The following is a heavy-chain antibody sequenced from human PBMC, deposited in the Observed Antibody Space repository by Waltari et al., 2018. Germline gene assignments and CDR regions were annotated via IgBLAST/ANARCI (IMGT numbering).Heavy chain of an antibody. J-gene: IGHJ4*02. V-gene: IGHV3-23*01. D-gene: IGHD3-3*01. CDR2: ISGSGGST. CDR1: GFTFSSYA. CDR3: AKDFYDFWSGYSLYYFDY. Sequence: EVQLLESGGGLVQPGGSLRLSCAASGFTFSSYAMSWVRPAPGKGLEWVSAISGSGGSTYYADSVKGRFTISRDNSKNTLYLQMNSLRAEDTAVYYCAKDFYDFWSGYSLYYFDYWGQGTLVTVSS.